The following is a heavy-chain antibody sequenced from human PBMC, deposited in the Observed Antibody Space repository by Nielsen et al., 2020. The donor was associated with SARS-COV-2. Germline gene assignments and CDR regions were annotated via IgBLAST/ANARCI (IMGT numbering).Heavy chain of an antibody. J-gene: IGHJ3*02. Sequence: GESLKISCAASGFTFSSYGMHWVRQAPGKGLEWVAVISYDGSNKYYADSVKGRFTISRDNSKNTLYLQMNSLRAEDTAVYYCAKDSGVDWLLYGENAFDIWGQGTMVTVSS. CDR1: GFTFSSYG. D-gene: IGHD3-9*01. V-gene: IGHV3-30*18. CDR3: AKDSGVDWLLYGENAFDI. CDR2: ISYDGSNK.